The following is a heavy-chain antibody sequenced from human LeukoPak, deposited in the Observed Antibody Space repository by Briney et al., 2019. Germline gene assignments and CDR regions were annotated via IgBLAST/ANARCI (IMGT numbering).Heavy chain of an antibody. V-gene: IGHV7-4-1*02. CDR3: ARDRRYDFWSTTRYYYYYMDV. Sequence: VASVKVSCKASGYTFTSYAMNWVRQAPGQGLEWMGWINTNTGNPTYAQGFTGRFVFSLDTSVSTAYLQISSLKAEDTAVYYCARDRRYDFWSTTRYYYYYMDVWGKGTTVTVSS. CDR2: INTNTGNP. J-gene: IGHJ6*03. D-gene: IGHD3-3*01. CDR1: GYTFTSYA.